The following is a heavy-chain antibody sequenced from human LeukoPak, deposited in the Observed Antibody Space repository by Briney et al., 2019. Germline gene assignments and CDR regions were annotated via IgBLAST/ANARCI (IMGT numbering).Heavy chain of an antibody. Sequence: SETLSLTCTVSRGSIISHYWSWIRQPPGKGLEGIGYMYYTGVTNYNPSLKSRVTISVDTSKNQFSLKLCSVTAADTAVYYCARLYCSSTSCDRMFDYWGQGILVTVSS. J-gene: IGHJ4*02. CDR3: ARLYCSSTSCDRMFDY. CDR2: MYYTGVT. CDR1: RGSIISHY. V-gene: IGHV4-59*11. D-gene: IGHD2-2*01.